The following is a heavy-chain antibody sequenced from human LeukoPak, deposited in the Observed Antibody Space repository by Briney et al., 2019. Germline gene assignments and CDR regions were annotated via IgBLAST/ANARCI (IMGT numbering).Heavy chain of an antibody. D-gene: IGHD3-22*01. J-gene: IGHJ4*02. CDR2: IIPILGIA. CDR3: ARDGWYYYDSSGPSFDY. V-gene: IGHV1-69*04. CDR1: GGTFSSYA. Sequence: GASVKVSCKASGGTFSSYAISWVRQAPGQGLEWMGRIIPILGIANYAQKFQGRVTITADKSTSTAYMELSSLRSEDTAVYYCARDGWYYYDSSGPSFDYWGQGTLVTVSS.